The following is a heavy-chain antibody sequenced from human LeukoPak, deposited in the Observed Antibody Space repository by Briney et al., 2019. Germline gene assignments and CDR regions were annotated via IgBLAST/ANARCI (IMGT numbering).Heavy chain of an antibody. CDR2: INTDNGNT. Sequence: ASVKVSCKASGYTFTSYALHWVRQAPGHSLEWMGWINTDNGNTKYSQKFQGRVTFTRDTSATTAYMELSSLRSEDTAVYYCARGPYKPTEGLDPWGQGTLVTVSS. V-gene: IGHV1-3*04. CDR3: ARGPYKPTEGLDP. D-gene: IGHD1-1*01. J-gene: IGHJ5*02. CDR1: GYTFTSYA.